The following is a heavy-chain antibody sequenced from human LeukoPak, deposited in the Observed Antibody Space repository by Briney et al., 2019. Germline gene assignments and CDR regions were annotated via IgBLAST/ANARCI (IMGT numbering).Heavy chain of an antibody. CDR1: GFTFSSYS. CDR2: ISSSSSYI. D-gene: IGHD6-13*01. J-gene: IGHJ4*02. CDR3: AREGKAVGNDY. Sequence: GGSLRLPCAASGFTFSSYSMNWVRQAPGKGLEWVSSISSSSSYIYYADSVKGRFTISRDNAKNSLYLQMNSLRAEDTAVYYCAREGKAVGNDYWGQGTLVTVSS. V-gene: IGHV3-21*01.